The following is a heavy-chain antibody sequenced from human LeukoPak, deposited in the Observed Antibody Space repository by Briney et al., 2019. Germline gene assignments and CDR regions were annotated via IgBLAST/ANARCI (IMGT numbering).Heavy chain of an antibody. CDR3: ARDQITMVPYYYYGMDV. V-gene: IGHV4-4*07. CDR2: IYTSGST. J-gene: IGHJ6*02. Sequence: SETLSLTCTVSGGSISSYYWSWIRQPAGKGLEWIGRIYTSGSTNYNPSLKSRVTMSVDTSKNQFSLKLSSVTAADTAVYYCARDQITMVPYYYYGMDVWGQGTTVTVSS. D-gene: IGHD3-10*01. CDR1: GGSISSYY.